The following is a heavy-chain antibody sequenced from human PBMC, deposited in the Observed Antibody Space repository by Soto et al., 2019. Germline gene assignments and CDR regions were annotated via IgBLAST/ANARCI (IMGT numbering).Heavy chain of an antibody. J-gene: IGHJ6*02. CDR2: IYPGDSDA. Sequence: GESLKISCEGSGYTFSSYWIAWVRQMPGKGLEWMGVIYPGDSDARYSPAFPGQVTISVDKSIKTTYLQWSSLKASDTAIYYCARLGDSSVYYAGGEDYYYDGRDVWGQGPRDT. CDR3: ARLGDSSVYYAGGEDYYYDGRDV. CDR1: GYTFSSYW. D-gene: IGHD3-22*01. V-gene: IGHV5-51*01.